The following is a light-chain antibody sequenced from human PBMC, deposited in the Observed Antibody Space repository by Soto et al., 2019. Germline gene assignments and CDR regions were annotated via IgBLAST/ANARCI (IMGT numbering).Light chain of an antibody. CDR3: QHYGSSGT. V-gene: IGKV3-20*01. CDR2: GAY. CDR1: QSVSNNY. Sequence: EIVLTQSPGTLSLSPGERATLSCRASQSVSNNYLAWYQQKPGQARRLLIDGAYNRATGIPYMFSGSGSGTDFTLTISRLEHEDFAVYYCQHYGSSGTFGQGTKVEIK. J-gene: IGKJ1*01.